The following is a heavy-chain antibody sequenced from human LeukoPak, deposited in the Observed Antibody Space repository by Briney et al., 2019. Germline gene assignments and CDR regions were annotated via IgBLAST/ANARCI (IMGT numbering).Heavy chain of an antibody. CDR3: ARERIRGEHH. J-gene: IGHJ5*02. CDR1: GFTFSSYA. V-gene: IGHV3-30*04. Sequence: GGSLRLSCAASGFTFSSYAMHWVRQAPGKGLEWVAVISYDGSNKYYPDSVKGRFTISRDNSKNTLYLQMNSLRAEDTAVYYCARERIRGEHHWGQGTLDTVSS. D-gene: IGHD3-10*01. CDR2: ISYDGSNK.